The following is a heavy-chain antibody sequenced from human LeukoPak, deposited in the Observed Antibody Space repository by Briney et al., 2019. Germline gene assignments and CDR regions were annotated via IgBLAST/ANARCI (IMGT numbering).Heavy chain of an antibody. CDR1: GFTFSSYG. J-gene: IGHJ4*02. CDR3: ARDIPRGSTHLDY. CDR2: ISYDGSNK. Sequence: GGSLRLSCAASGFTFSSYGMHWVRQAPGKGLEWVAVISYDGSNKYYADSVKGRFTISRDNSKNTLYLQMNSLRAEDTAVYYCARDIPRGSTHLDYWGQGTLVTVSA. V-gene: IGHV3-30*03. D-gene: IGHD1-26*01.